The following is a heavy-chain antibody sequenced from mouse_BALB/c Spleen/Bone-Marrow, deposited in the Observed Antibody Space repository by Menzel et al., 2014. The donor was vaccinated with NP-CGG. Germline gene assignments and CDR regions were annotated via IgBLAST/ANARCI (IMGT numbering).Heavy chain of an antibody. CDR3: ARNGNYGPWFAY. J-gene: IGHJ3*01. Sequence: VQLQQPGAELVKPGASVKLSCTASGFNIKDTYMHWVKQRPEQGLEWIGRIDPAYGNTKYDPKFQGKATITADTSSNTAYLQLSSLTSEDTAVYYCARNGNYGPWFAYWGQGTLVTVSA. V-gene: IGHV14-3*02. CDR1: GFNIKDTY. CDR2: IDPAYGNT. D-gene: IGHD2-1*01.